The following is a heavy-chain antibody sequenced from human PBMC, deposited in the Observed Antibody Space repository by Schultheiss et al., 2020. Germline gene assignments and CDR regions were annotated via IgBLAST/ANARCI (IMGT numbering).Heavy chain of an antibody. CDR3: ARGRRLELLSSYYYYMDV. CDR2: INPNSGGT. J-gene: IGHJ6*03. Sequence: ASVKVSGKASGYTFTGYYMHWVRQAPGQGLEWMGWINPNSGGTNYAQKFQGWVTMTRDTSISTAYMELSRLRSDDTAVYYCARGRRLELLSSYYYYMDVWGKGTTVTVSS. V-gene: IGHV1-2*04. D-gene: IGHD1-7*01. CDR1: GYTFTGYY.